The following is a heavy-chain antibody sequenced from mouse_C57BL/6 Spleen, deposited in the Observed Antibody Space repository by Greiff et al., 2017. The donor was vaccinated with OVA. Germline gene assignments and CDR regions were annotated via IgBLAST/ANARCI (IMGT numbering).Heavy chain of an antibody. CDR3: ARDYGTSRYAMDY. V-gene: IGHV5-4*01. CDR1: GFTFSSYA. D-gene: IGHD1-1*01. CDR2: ISDGGSYI. Sequence: EVQLVESGGGLVKPGGSLKLSCAASGFTFSSYAMSWVRQTPEKRLEWVATISDGGSYIYYPDNVKGRFTISRDNAKNNLYLQMSHLKSEDTAMYYCARDYGTSRYAMDYWGQGTSVTVSS. J-gene: IGHJ4*01.